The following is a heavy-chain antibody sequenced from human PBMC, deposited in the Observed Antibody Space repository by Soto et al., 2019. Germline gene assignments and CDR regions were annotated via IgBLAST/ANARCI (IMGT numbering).Heavy chain of an antibody. V-gene: IGHV3-23*01. Sequence: GGSLRLSCAASGFTFSSYAMSWVRQAPGKGLEWVSAISGSGGSTYYADSVKGRFTISRDNAKNTLYLQMNSLRAEDTALYYCAKDFATTVGYYFDYWGQGTLVTVSS. CDR1: GFTFSSYA. CDR3: AKDFATTVGYYFDY. J-gene: IGHJ4*02. CDR2: ISGSGGST. D-gene: IGHD4-17*01.